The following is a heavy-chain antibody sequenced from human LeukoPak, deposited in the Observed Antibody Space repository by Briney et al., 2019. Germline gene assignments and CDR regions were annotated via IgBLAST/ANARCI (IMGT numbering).Heavy chain of an antibody. CDR2: ISYDGSNK. Sequence: PGRSLRLSCAASGFTFSSYAMHWVRQAPGKGLEWVAVISYDGSNKYYADSVKGRFTISRDNSKNTLYLQMNSLRAEDTAVYYCARVNHGSSSWYGAFDIWGQGTRVTVSS. D-gene: IGHD6-13*01. CDR1: GFTFSSYA. V-gene: IGHV3-30-3*01. CDR3: ARVNHGSSSWYGAFDI. J-gene: IGHJ3*02.